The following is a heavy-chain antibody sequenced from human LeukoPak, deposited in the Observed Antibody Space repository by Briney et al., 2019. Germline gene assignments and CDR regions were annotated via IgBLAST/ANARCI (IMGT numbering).Heavy chain of an antibody. CDR1: GYTFTGYY. J-gene: IGHJ5*02. D-gene: IGHD2-2*01. V-gene: IGHV1-2*06. CDR2: INPNSGGT. CDR3: ARLQLAFVVVPAATASDP. Sequence: ASVKVSCKASGYTFTGYYMHWVRQAPGQGLEWMGRINPNSGGTNYAQKFQGRVTMTRDTPISTAYMELSRLRSDDTAVYYCARLQLAFVVVPAATASDPWGQGTLVTVSS.